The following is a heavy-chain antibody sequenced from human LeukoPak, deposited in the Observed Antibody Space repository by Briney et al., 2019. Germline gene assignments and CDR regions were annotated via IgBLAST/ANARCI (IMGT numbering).Heavy chain of an antibody. D-gene: IGHD3-22*01. CDR2: ISSSSSTI. Sequence: GGSLRLSCAASGFTFSSYSMNWVRQAPGKGLEWVSYISSSSSTICYADSVKGRFTISRDNAKNSLYLQMNSLRDEDTAVYYCARTYYYDSSDPVDFDYWGQGTLVTVSS. V-gene: IGHV3-48*02. CDR1: GFTFSSYS. CDR3: ARTYYYDSSDPVDFDY. J-gene: IGHJ4*02.